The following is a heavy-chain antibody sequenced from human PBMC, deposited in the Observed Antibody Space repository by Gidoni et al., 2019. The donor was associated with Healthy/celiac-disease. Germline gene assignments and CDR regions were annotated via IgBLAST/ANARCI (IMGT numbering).Heavy chain of an antibody. CDR1: GYTLTELS. D-gene: IGHD1-26*01. J-gene: IGHJ3*02. Sequence: QVQLVQSGAEVKKPGASVKVSCKVSGYTLTELSMHWVRQAPGKGLEWMGGFDPEDDEAIYAQKFQGRVTVTEDTSTDTAYMELSSLRSEDTAVYYCAIPGGWYSGSYKGAFDIWGQGTMVTVSS. CDR3: AIPGGWYSGSYKGAFDI. V-gene: IGHV1-24*01. CDR2: FDPEDDEA.